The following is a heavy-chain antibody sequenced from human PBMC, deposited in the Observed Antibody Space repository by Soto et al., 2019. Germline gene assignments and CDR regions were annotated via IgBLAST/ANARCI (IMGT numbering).Heavy chain of an antibody. CDR1: GGPISSYY. J-gene: IGHJ3*02. CDR2: IYYSGST. V-gene: IGHV4-59*08. CDR3: ARHLHYYDSSGYDAFDI. Sequence: SETLSLTCTVSGGPISSYYWSWIRQPPGKGLEWIGYIYYSGSTNYNPSLKSRVTISVDTSKNQFSLKLSSVTAADTAVYYCARHLHYYDSSGYDAFDIWGQGTMVTVSS. D-gene: IGHD3-22*01.